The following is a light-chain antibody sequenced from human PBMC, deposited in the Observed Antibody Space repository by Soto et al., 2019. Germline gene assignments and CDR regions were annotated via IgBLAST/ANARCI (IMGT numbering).Light chain of an antibody. CDR3: QQYNNWPLT. CDR2: GAS. Sequence: EIVMTQSPATLSVSPGERATLSCRASQSVSSNLAWYQQTPGQAPRLLIYGASIRATGIPARFSGSGSGTEFTLTISSLQSEDFAVYYCQQYNNWPLTFGQGTRLEIK. CDR1: QSVSSN. J-gene: IGKJ5*01. V-gene: IGKV3D-15*01.